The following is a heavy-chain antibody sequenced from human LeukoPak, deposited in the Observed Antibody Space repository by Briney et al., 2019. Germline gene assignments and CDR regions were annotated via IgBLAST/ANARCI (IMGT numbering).Heavy chain of an antibody. Sequence: SETLSLTCTVSGGSISSGDYYWSWIRQPPGKGLEWIGYIYYSGSTYYNPSLKSRVTISVDTSKNQFSLKLSSVTAADTAVYYCARGYCSSTSCPIADYWGQGTLVTVSS. D-gene: IGHD2-2*01. CDR3: ARGYCSSTSCPIADY. CDR1: GGSISSGDYY. CDR2: IYYSGST. J-gene: IGHJ4*02. V-gene: IGHV4-30-4*01.